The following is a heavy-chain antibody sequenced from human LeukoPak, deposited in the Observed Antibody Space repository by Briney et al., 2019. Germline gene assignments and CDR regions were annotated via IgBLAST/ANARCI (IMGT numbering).Heavy chain of an antibody. Sequence: GGSLRLSCAASGFIFSSYAMSWVRQAPGKGLEWVSSVGAGSSNTYYADSVKGRFTISRDNAKNSLYLQMNSLRAEDTAVYYCARGDRSGNYYGSGSPWGQGTLVTVSS. CDR3: ARGDRSGNYYGSGSP. CDR1: GFIFSSYA. CDR2: VGAGSSNT. J-gene: IGHJ5*02. D-gene: IGHD3-10*01. V-gene: IGHV3-23*01.